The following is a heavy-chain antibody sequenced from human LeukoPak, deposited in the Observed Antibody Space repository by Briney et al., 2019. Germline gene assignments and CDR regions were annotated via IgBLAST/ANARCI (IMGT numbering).Heavy chain of an antibody. CDR1: GGSFSSYY. J-gene: IGHJ3*02. CDR3: ARGRADTRGGAFDI. Sequence: SETLSLTCAVYGGSFSSYYWSWIRQPPGKGLEWIGYIYYSGSTNYNPSLKSRVTISVDTSKNQFSLKLSSVTAADTAVYYCARGRADTRGGAFDIWGQGTMVTVSS. D-gene: IGHD2-15*01. V-gene: IGHV4-59*01. CDR2: IYYSGST.